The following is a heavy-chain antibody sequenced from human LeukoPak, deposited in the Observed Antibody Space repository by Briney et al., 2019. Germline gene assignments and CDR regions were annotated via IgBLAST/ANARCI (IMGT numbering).Heavy chain of an antibody. V-gene: IGHV3-21*01. Sequence: GGSLRLSCAASGFTFSSYSMNWVRPAPGKGLEWVSSISSSSSYIYYADSVRGRFTISRDNAMNSLYLQMNSLRAEDTAVYYCARHVWPFGTYWGQRTLVTVSS. D-gene: IGHD3-3*02. CDR2: ISSSSSYI. J-gene: IGHJ4*02. CDR3: ARHVWPFGTY. CDR1: GFTFSSYS.